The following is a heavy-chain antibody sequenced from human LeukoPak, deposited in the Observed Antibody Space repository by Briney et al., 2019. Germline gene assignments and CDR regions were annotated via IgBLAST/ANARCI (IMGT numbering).Heavy chain of an antibody. CDR1: GGSFSGYY. CDR3: ARRPDYGDSVRSPGAFDI. J-gene: IGHJ3*02. Sequence: SETLSLTCAVYGGSFSGYYWSWIRQPPGKGLEWIGEINHSGSTNYNPSLKSRVTISVDTSKNQFSLKVTSVTAADTAVYYCARRPDYGDSVRSPGAFDIWGQGTMVTVSS. D-gene: IGHD4-17*01. V-gene: IGHV4-34*01. CDR2: INHSGST.